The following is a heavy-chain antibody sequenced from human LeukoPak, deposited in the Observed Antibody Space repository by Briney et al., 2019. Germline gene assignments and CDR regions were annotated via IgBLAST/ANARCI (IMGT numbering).Heavy chain of an antibody. CDR2: ISYDGSNK. CDR1: GFTFSSYG. CDR3: AKDRSMIVVDLDY. Sequence: PGGSLRLSCAASGFTFSSYGMHWVRQAPGKGLEWVAVISYDGSNKYYADSVKGRFTISRDNSKNTLYLQMNSLRAEDTAVYYCAKDRSMIVVDLDYWGQGTLVTVSS. D-gene: IGHD3-22*01. J-gene: IGHJ4*02. V-gene: IGHV3-30*18.